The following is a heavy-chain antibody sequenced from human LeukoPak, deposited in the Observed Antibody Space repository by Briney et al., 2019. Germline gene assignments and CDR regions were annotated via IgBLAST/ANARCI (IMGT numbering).Heavy chain of an antibody. CDR3: ARYTSTLYGGFDY. J-gene: IGHJ4*02. V-gene: IGHV1-2*02. CDR1: GYTFTGYY. Sequence: GASVKVSCKASGYTFTGYYMHWVRQAPGQGLEWMGWINPNSGGTNYAQKFQGRVTMTRDTSISTAYMELSRLRSDDTAVYYCARYTSTLYGGFDYWGQGTLVTVSS. CDR2: INPNSGGT. D-gene: IGHD3-10*02.